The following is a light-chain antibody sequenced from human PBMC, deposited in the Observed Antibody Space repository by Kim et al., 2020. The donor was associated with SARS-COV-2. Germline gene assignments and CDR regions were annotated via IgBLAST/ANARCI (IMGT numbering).Light chain of an antibody. V-gene: IGKV2-30*01. CDR3: MQGTHWPPT. Sequence: PAAISCRSNQSLVYSNGNTFLTWFHQRPGQSPRRLVYKVASRDSGVPNRFSGSGSGTDFTLKISRVEAEDVGIYYCMQGTHWPPTFGRGTKVDIK. CDR1: QSLVYSNGNTF. J-gene: IGKJ1*01. CDR2: KVA.